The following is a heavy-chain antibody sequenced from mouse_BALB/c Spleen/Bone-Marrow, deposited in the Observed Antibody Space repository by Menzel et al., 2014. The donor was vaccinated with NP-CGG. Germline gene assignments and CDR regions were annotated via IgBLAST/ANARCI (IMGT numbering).Heavy chain of an antibody. CDR1: GYSFTGYY. J-gene: IGHJ1*01. CDR2: IYPYNGVS. Sequence: EVQLQQSGPELVKPGASVKISCKASGYSFTGYYMHWVKQSHGNSLDWIGSIYPYNGVSSYNQKFKGKATLTVDKSSSTAYMELRSLTSDDSAVYYCESRGEYFDVWGAGTTVTVSS. V-gene: IGHV1-31*01. CDR3: ESRGEYFDV.